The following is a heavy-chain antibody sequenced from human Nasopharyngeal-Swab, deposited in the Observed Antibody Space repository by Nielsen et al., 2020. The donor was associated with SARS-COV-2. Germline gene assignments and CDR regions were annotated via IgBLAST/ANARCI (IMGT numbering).Heavy chain of an antibody. Sequence: ASVKVSCKASGYTFTSYAMHWVRQAPGQGLEWMGMINPTGGSTSYAQKFQGRVTLTRDTSTRTVYMELSSLRSEDTAVYYCARGDYYYDSTGPSDYWGQGTLVTVSS. J-gene: IGHJ4*02. V-gene: IGHV1-46*01. CDR1: GYTFTSYA. D-gene: IGHD3-22*01. CDR2: INPTGGST. CDR3: ARGDYYYDSTGPSDY.